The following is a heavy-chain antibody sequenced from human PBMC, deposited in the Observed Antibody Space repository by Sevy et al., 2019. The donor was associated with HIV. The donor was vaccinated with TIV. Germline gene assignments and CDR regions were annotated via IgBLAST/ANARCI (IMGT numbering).Heavy chain of an antibody. CDR2: INTGTGDT. Sequence: ASVKVSCKASGDPLNVYKIHWVRQAPGQSLEWMGWINTGTGDTRFSQNFQGRVTLTREKSASTAYMELSRLRSEETAIYYCARNEDIWGQGTMVTVSS. CDR1: GDPLNVYK. J-gene: IGHJ3*02. V-gene: IGHV1-3*04. CDR3: ARNEDI.